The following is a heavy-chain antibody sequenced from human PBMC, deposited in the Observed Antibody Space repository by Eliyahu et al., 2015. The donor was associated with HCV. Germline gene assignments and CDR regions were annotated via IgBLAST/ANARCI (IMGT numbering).Heavy chain of an antibody. CDR3: AKLLMVQGEGGY. CDR2: ISGSGGST. J-gene: IGHJ4*02. V-gene: IGHV3-23*01. Sequence: GLEWVSAISGSGGSTYYADSVKGRFTISRDNSKNTLYLQMNSLRAEDTAVYYCAKLLMVQGEGGYWGQGTLVTVSS. D-gene: IGHD3-10*01.